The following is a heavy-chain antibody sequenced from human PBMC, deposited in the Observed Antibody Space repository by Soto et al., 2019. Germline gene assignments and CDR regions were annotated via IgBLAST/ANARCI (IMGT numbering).Heavy chain of an antibody. J-gene: IGHJ4*02. CDR1: GGSISGRNW. CDR2: VFHSGDT. CDR3: TRLIYDSRLNYFYFDL. V-gene: IGHV4-4*02. Sequence: KTSETLSLTCVVSGGSISGRNWWSWVRQAPGKGLEWIGEVFHSGDTTYSPSLRSRVSISVDKSKNQFSLNLNSVTAADTAVYYCTRLIYDSRLNYFYFDLWGQGALVTVSS. D-gene: IGHD3-22*01.